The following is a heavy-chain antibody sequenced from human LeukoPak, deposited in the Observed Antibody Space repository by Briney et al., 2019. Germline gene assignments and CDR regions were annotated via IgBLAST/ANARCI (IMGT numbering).Heavy chain of an antibody. CDR1: GDSIITYY. Sequence: PSGTLSLTCTVSGDSIITYYWSWIRQPPGKGLEWIGYMYYSGSTNYNPSLKSRVTISVDKSRNQFSLTLSSVTAADTAVYYCARHSRGYDSEFGYWGQGTLVTVSS. D-gene: IGHD5-12*01. J-gene: IGHJ4*02. V-gene: IGHV4-59*08. CDR2: MYYSGST. CDR3: ARHSRGYDSEFGY.